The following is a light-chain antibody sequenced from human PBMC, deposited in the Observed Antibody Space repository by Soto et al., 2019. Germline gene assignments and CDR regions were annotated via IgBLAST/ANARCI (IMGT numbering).Light chain of an antibody. CDR3: ATWDDSLNGPV. CDR2: NNH. CDR1: TSNVVSNT. J-gene: IGLJ3*02. Sequence: QPVLTQPPSASGTPGQRVTISCSESTSNVVSNTVNWYQQLPGTAPKLLIYNNHQRPSGVPDRFSGSKSGTSASLAISGLQSEDEADYYCATWDDSLNGPVFGGGTQLTVL. V-gene: IGLV1-44*01.